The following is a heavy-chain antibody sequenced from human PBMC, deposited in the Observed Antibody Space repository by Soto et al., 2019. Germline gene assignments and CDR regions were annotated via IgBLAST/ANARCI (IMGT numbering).Heavy chain of an antibody. CDR1: GFTFSRSI. CDR3: ARGIASSSLVTFDV. D-gene: IGHD2-21*01. CDR2: ISSTSTNI. V-gene: IGHV3-21*01. Sequence: PGGSLRLSCAASGFTFSRSIMHWVRQAPGKGLEWIATISSTSTNIYYADSVKGRFTISRDNPKNSLYLQMNSLRAEDMAVYFCARGIASSSLVTFDVWGQGTMVTVSS. J-gene: IGHJ3*01.